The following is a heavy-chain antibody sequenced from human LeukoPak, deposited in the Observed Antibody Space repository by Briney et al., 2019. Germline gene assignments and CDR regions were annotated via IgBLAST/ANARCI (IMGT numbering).Heavy chain of an antibody. D-gene: IGHD3-22*01. J-gene: IGHJ4*02. V-gene: IGHV3-30-3*01. CDR3: ARAYYDSSGYPFGPLDY. CDR2: DGSNK. Sequence: DGSNKYSPDSVKGLFTISRDNSNNTLYLQMNSLRAEDTAVYYCARAYYDSSGYPFGPLDYWGQGTLVTVSS.